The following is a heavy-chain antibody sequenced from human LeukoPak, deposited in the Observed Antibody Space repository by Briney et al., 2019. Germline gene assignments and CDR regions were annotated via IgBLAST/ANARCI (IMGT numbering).Heavy chain of an antibody. CDR3: ARDRGVSGFDY. J-gene: IGHJ4*02. V-gene: IGHV4-39*07. CDR2: VHYTGST. Sequence: SETLSLTCNVSGGSISSNTHYWGWIRQPPGKGLEWIASVHYTGSTYYNPSLKSRVTISVDTSKNQFSLRLSSVTAADTAFYYCARDRGVSGFDYRGQGTLVTVSS. CDR1: GGSISSNTHY. D-gene: IGHD6-13*01.